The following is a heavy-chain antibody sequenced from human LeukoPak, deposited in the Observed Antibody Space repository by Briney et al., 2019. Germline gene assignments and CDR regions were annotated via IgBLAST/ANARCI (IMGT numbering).Heavy chain of an antibody. CDR3: ARAQWGYYDSSGYPYAFDI. V-gene: IGHV3-21*01. D-gene: IGHD3-22*01. CDR1: GFTFSSYS. J-gene: IGHJ3*02. CDR2: ISSSSSYI. Sequence: GGSLRLSCAASGFTFSSYSMNWVRQAPGKGLEWVSSISSSSSYIYYADSVKGRFTISRDNAKNSLYLRMNSLRAEDTAVYYCARAQWGYYDSSGYPYAFDIWGQGTMVTVSS.